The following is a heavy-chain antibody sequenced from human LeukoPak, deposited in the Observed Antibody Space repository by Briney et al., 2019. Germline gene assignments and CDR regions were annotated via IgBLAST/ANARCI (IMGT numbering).Heavy chain of an antibody. Sequence: PSETLSLTCRVSSGSIRNYYWSWIRQPPGKGLERLGYIHDTGSTNYNPSLKSRVTMSVDTSKNQFSLNLRSVTTADTAVYYCARGTVGAIGTHFDYWGQGTLVTVSS. J-gene: IGHJ4*02. D-gene: IGHD1-26*01. CDR1: SGSIRNYY. CDR3: ARGTVGAIGTHFDY. CDR2: IHDTGST. V-gene: IGHV4-59*01.